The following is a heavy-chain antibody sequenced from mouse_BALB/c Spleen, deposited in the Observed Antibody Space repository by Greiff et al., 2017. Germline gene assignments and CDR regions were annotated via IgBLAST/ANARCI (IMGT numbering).Heavy chain of an antibody. CDR3: TRCHMITTSDYFDY. D-gene: IGHD2-4*01. J-gene: IGHJ2*01. CDR2: IYPGNSDT. Sequence: EVQLQESGTVLARPGASVKMSCKASGYTFTSYWMHWVKQRPGQGLEWIGAIYPGNSDTSYNQKFKGKAKLTAVTSTSTAYMELSSLTNEDSAVYYCTRCHMITTSDYFDYWGQGTTLTVSS. V-gene: IGHV1-5*01. CDR1: GYTFTSYW.